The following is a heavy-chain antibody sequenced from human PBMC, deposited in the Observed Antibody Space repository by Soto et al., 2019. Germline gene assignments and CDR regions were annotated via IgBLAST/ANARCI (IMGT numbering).Heavy chain of an antibody. CDR3: AKGGRQWLVTSDFNY. CDR1: GFTFSDYA. D-gene: IGHD6-19*01. V-gene: IGHV3-30*18. J-gene: IGHJ4*02. Sequence: VQLVESGGGVVQPGRSLRLSCAASGFTFSDYAMHWVRQAPGKGLEWVAVVSHDGRNTHYADSVKGRFTISRDSSKNTGSLERTRLRAEDTAVYYWAKGGRQWLVTSDFNYWGQGALVTVSS. CDR2: VSHDGRNT.